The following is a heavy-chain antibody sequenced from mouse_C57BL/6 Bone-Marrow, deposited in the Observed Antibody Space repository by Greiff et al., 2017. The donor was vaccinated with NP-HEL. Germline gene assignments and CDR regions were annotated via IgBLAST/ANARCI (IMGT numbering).Heavy chain of an antibody. Sequence: VQLQQSGPELVKPGDSVKISCKASGYSFTGYFMNWVMQSHGKSLEWIGRINPYNGDTYYNQKFKGKATLTVDKSSSTAYMEVRSLTSEDSAVYYCARGETGYFDYWGQGTTLTVSS. CDR2: INPYNGDT. V-gene: IGHV1-20*01. CDR3: ARGETGYFDY. J-gene: IGHJ2*01. CDR1: GYSFTGYF.